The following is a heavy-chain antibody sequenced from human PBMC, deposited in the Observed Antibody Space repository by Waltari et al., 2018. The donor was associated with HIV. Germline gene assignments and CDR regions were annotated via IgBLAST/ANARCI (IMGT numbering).Heavy chain of an antibody. D-gene: IGHD3-22*01. Sequence: QVQLVQSGAEVKKPGSSVKVSCKASGVTFSSYAISWVRQAHGQGLEGMGGLIPIFGTANYAQKFQGRVTITADESTSTAYMGLSSLRSEDTAVYYCARQKGSSGYYLYYFDYWGQGTLVTVSS. V-gene: IGHV1-69*01. CDR1: GVTFSSYA. J-gene: IGHJ4*02. CDR2: LIPIFGTA. CDR3: ARQKGSSGYYLYYFDY.